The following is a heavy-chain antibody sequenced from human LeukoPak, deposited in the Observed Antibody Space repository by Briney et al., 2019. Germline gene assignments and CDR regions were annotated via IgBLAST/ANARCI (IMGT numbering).Heavy chain of an antibody. CDR2: ISSSSRST. V-gene: IGHV3-21*01. CDR1: GFTFSTYN. D-gene: IGHD3-22*01. J-gene: IGHJ6*03. Sequence: GGSLRLSCAAFGFTFSTYNMNWVRQAPGKGLEWVSSISSSSRSTYYADSVNGRFTISRDNADNSLYLQMNSLRVEDTAVYYCARDYFESSGYPGTNYYYYMDVWGKGTTVTVS. CDR3: ARDYFESSGYPGTNYYYYMDV.